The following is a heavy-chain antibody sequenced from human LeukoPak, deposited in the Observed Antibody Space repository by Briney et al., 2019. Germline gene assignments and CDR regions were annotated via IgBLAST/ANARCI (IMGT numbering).Heavy chain of an antibody. Sequence: PGGSLRLSCAASGFTFSAYDMNWVRQATGKGLEWVSAIGTTDDTYYPGSMKGRFTISRENAKNSLYLQMNSLTAGDTAVYYCARGGAGYSSSWYYFDYWGQGTLVTVSS. V-gene: IGHV3-13*01. D-gene: IGHD6-13*01. CDR1: GFTFSAYD. J-gene: IGHJ4*02. CDR3: ARGGAGYSSSWYYFDY. CDR2: IGTTDDT.